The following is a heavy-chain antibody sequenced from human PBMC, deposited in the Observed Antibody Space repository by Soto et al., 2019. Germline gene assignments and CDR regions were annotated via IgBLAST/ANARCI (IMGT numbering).Heavy chain of an antibody. J-gene: IGHJ6*02. CDR3: ATRGDGYNYWVQYYYGMDV. V-gene: IGHV1-69*13. D-gene: IGHD5-12*01. CDR1: GGTFSSYA. Sequence: SVKVSCKASGGTFSSYAISWVRQAPGQGLELMGGIIPIFGTANYAQKFQGRVTITADESTSTAYMELSSLRSEDTAVYYCATRGDGYNYWVQYYYGMDVWGQGTTVTVSS. CDR2: IIPIFGTA.